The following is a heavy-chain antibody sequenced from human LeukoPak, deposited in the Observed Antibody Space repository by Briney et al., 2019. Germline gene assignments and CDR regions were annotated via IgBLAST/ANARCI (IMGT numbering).Heavy chain of an antibody. J-gene: IGHJ6*02. D-gene: IGHD1-7*01. CDR1: GFTFSSYW. V-gene: IGHV3-74*01. Sequence: GGPLRLSCEASGFTFSSYWMHWVRQAPGKGLVWVSRINSDGSSTSYADSVKGRFTISRDNAKNTLYLQMNSLRAEDTAVYYCARDNNWNYYYYYYGMDVWGQGTTVTVSS. CDR3: ARDNNWNYYYYYYGMDV. CDR2: INSDGSST.